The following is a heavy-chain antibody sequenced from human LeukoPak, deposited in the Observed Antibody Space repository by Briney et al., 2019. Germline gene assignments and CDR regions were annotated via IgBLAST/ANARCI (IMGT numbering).Heavy chain of an antibody. CDR2: IRSKANSYAT. V-gene: IGHV3-73*01. Sequence: PGGSLRLSCAASGFTFSGSAMHWVRQASGKGLEWVGRIRSKANSYATAYAASVKGRFTISRDDSKNTAYLQMNSLKTEDTAVYYCAKDEDSSGLDAFDIWGQGTMVTVSS. D-gene: IGHD3-22*01. CDR3: AKDEDSSGLDAFDI. J-gene: IGHJ3*02. CDR1: GFTFSGSA.